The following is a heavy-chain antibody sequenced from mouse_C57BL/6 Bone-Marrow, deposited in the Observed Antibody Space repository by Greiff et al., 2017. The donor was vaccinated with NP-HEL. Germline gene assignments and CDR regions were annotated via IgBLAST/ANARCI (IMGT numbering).Heavy chain of an antibody. Sequence: EVMLVESGGGLVQPKGSLKLSCAASGFSFNTYAMNWVRQAPGTGLEWVARIRSKSNNYATYYADSVKDRFTISRDDSESMLYLQMNNLKTEDTAMYYCVRNPPITTVVATGDAMDYWGQGTSVTVSS. CDR1: GFSFNTYA. V-gene: IGHV10-1*01. D-gene: IGHD1-1*01. J-gene: IGHJ4*01. CDR2: IRSKSNNYAT. CDR3: VRNPPITTVVATGDAMDY.